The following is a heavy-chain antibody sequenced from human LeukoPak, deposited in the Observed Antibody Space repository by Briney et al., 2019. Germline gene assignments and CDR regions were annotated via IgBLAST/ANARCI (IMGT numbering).Heavy chain of an antibody. CDR1: GYTSSNYW. CDR2: IFPVGSDT. V-gene: IGHV5-51*01. D-gene: IGHD2-15*01. CDR3: VRLSRGGRETSNYFFDY. J-gene: IGHJ4*03. Sequence: GESLKISCKGSGYTSSNYWIAWVRQMPGTGLEYMGIIFPVGSDTRYSPSLQGQVTISVDKSFSTAYLQWSSLKDSDTAIYYCVRLSRGGRETSNYFFDYWGKGTTVTVSS.